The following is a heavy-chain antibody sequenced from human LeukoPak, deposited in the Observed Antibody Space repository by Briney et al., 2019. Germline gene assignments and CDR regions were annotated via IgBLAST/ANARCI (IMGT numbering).Heavy chain of an antibody. J-gene: IGHJ6*03. CDR3: ARPVSPNYFYYMDV. CDR1: GFNFSNFY. D-gene: IGHD4-11*01. V-gene: IGHV3-11*01. CDR2: ISGSGTNQ. Sequence: GGSLRLSCAASGFNFSNFYMSWFRQAPGKGLEWLSYISGSGTNQHYADSVRGRFTISRDNAENSLSLQMDSLRAEDTAVYYCARPVSPNYFYYMDVWGKGTTVTVSS.